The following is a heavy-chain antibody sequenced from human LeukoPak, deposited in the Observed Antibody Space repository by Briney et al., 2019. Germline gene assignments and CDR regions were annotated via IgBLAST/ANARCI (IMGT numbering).Heavy chain of an antibody. D-gene: IGHD6-19*01. CDR1: GYTFTNFD. CDR2: LNPSSGRT. CDR3: ARWVEYSSGWYYYYYMDV. Sequence: ASVKVSCKASGYTFTNFDINWVRQATGQGLEWMGWLNPSSGRTGYAQKYQGRVTITRNTSINTAYMGLSNLRSEDTAVYYCARWVEYSSGWYYYYYMDVWGKGTTVTVSS. V-gene: IGHV1-8*03. J-gene: IGHJ6*03.